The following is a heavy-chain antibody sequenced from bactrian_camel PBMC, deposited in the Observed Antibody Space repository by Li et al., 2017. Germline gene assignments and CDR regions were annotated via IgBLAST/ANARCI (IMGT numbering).Heavy chain of an antibody. CDR1: GFTFSIYH. D-gene: IGHD2*01. J-gene: IGHJ6*01. Sequence: VQLVESGGGLVQPGGSLRLSCAASGFTFSIYHMSWVRQAPGKGLEWISGILSGGGFTVGADSVKGRFTISRDNTKNTVYLQMNSLKSEETALYYCTTGGTGFYYTGVPDFGYWGQGTQVTVS. CDR2: ILSGGGFT. CDR3: TTGGTGFYYTGVPDFGY. V-gene: IGHV3S40*01.